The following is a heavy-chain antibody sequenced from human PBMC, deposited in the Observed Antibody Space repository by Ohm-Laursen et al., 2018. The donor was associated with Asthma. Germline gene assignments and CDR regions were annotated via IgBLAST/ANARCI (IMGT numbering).Heavy chain of an antibody. CDR1: GYTFSRYS. V-gene: IGHV3-21*01. Sequence: SLRLSCTASGYTFSRYSIHWVRQVPGKGLEWVASISTASTFISYADSVRGRFTTSRDNAKNSVYLQMNSLRAEDTALYYCARIGPEWELPGREYSLHHWGQGTQVTVSS. CDR3: ARIGPEWELPGREYSLHH. CDR2: ISTASTFI. D-gene: IGHD1-26*01. J-gene: IGHJ1*01.